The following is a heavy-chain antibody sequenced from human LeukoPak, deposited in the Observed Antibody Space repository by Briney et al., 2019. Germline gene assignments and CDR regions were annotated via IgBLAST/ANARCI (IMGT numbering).Heavy chain of an antibody. V-gene: IGHV4-59*01. Sequence: SETLSLTCTVSGGSISRYYWSWIRQPPGKGLEWIGYIYYSGSTNYNPSLKSRVTISVDTSKNQFSLKLSSVTAADTAVYYCARDGDSSFDYWGQGTLVTVSS. CDR3: ARDGDSSFDY. D-gene: IGHD7-27*01. CDR1: GGSISRYY. J-gene: IGHJ4*02. CDR2: IYYSGST.